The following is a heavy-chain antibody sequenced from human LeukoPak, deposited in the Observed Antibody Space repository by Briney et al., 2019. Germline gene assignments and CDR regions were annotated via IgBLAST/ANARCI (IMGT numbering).Heavy chain of an antibody. V-gene: IGHV4-59*01. CDR1: GGSISSYY. CDR3: ARARGYSYGYLGY. D-gene: IGHD5-18*01. J-gene: IGHJ4*02. Sequence: SETLSLTCTVSGGSISSYYWSWIRQPPGKGLEWIGYIYYSGSTNYNPSLKSRVTMSVDTSKNQFSLKLSSVTAADTAVYYCARARGYSYGYLGYWGQGTLVTVSS. CDR2: IYYSGST.